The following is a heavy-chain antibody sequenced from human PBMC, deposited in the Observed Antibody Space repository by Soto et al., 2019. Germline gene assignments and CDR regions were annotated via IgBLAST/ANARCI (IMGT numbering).Heavy chain of an antibody. V-gene: IGHV1-18*04. CDR2: ISAYNGNT. J-gene: IGHJ6*02. CDR3: ARDGGGATHYYYYGMDV. CDR1: GYTFTSYG. Sequence: GASVKVSCKASGYTFTSYGISWVRQAPGQGLEWMGWISAYNGNTNYAQKLQGRVTMTTDTSTSTAYMELRSLRSDDTAVYYCARDGGGATHYYYYGMDVRGQGTTVTVSS. D-gene: IGHD1-26*01.